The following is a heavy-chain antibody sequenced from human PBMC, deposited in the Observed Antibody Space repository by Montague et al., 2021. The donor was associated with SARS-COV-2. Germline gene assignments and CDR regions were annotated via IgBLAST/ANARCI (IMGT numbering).Heavy chain of an antibody. V-gene: IGHV4-34*01. CDR1: GGSFIGYY. J-gene: IGHJ4*02. Sequence: SETLSLTCAVYGGSFIGYYWNWIRQPPGKGLEWIAEINHSGSTNYNPSLKSRVTMSVDKSKNQFSLKLSSVTAADTAVYYCARGARLGYGFRLGSFGSWGQGTLVTVSS. CDR3: ARGARLGYGFRLGSFGS. CDR2: INHSGST. D-gene: IGHD3-10*01.